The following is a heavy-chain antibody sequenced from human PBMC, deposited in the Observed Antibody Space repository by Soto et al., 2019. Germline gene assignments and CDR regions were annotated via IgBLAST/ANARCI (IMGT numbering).Heavy chain of an antibody. V-gene: IGHV3-66*02. Sequence: GGSLRLSCAASGFTVSSNYMSWVRQAPGKGLEWVSVIYSGGSTYYADSVKGRFTISRDNSKNTLYLQINSLRAEDTAVYSCARDCGGDCYDYWGQGTLVTVSS. CDR3: ARDCGGDCYDY. J-gene: IGHJ4*02. D-gene: IGHD2-21*02. CDR1: GFTVSSNY. CDR2: IYSGGST.